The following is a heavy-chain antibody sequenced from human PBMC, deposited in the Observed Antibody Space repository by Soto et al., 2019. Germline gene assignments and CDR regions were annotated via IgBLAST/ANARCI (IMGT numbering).Heavy chain of an antibody. J-gene: IGHJ4*01. Sequence: GGSLRLSCAASGFTFTSYALSWVRQAPGKGLEWVSALSGSGGRTYYADSVKGRFTISRDNSKNTQYLQMNSLRAEDTAVYYCAKVRAIVRGVITTIDHWGHGTLVTVSS. D-gene: IGHD3-10*01. V-gene: IGHV3-23*01. CDR1: GFTFTSYA. CDR3: AKVRAIVRGVITTIDH. CDR2: LSGSGGRT.